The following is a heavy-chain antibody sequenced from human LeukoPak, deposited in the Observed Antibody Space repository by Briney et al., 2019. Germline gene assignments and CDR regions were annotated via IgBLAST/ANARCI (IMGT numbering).Heavy chain of an antibody. CDR2: INPSGGST. CDR3: ARGGSGPGSSNWFDP. CDR1: GYTFTSYY. J-gene: IGHJ5*02. D-gene: IGHD6-6*01. Sequence: ASVKVSCKASGYTFTSYYMHWVRQAPGQGLEWMGIINPSGGSTSYAQKFQGRVTMTRNTSISTAYMELSSLRSEDTAVYYCARGGSGPGSSNWFDPWGQGTLVTVSS. V-gene: IGHV1-46*01.